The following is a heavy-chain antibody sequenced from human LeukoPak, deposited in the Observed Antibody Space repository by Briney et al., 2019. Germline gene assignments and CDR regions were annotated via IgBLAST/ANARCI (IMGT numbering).Heavy chain of an antibody. J-gene: IGHJ6*02. D-gene: IGHD3-16*01. Sequence: ASVKVSCKASGYTFTGYYMHWVRQAPGQGLEWMGWINPNSGGTNYAQKFQGRVTMTRDTSISTAYMEPSRLRSDDTAVYYCARDLYVDTLYYYGMDVWGQGTTVTVSS. CDR3: ARDLYVDTLYYYGMDV. CDR2: INPNSGGT. CDR1: GYTFTGYY. V-gene: IGHV1-2*02.